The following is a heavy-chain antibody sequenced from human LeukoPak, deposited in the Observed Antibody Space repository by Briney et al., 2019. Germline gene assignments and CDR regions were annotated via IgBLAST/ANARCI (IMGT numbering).Heavy chain of an antibody. CDR2: IGGSSTSL. Sequence: GGSLRLSCAASGFTFSIYAMNWVRQAPGEGLEWVSSIGGSSTSLYYADSLKGRFTISRDNAKNSLYLQMNSLRAEDTALYHCARVWAGDSGSFQPFDYWGQGTLVTVSS. D-gene: IGHD1-26*01. CDR3: ARVWAGDSGSFQPFDY. CDR1: GFTFSIYA. J-gene: IGHJ4*02. V-gene: IGHV3-21*04.